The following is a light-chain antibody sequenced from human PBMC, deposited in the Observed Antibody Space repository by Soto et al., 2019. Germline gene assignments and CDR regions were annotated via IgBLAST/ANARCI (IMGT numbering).Light chain of an antibody. CDR1: SSDVGGYNY. CDR2: DVS. Sequence: QSVLTQPASVSGSPGQSITISCTGTSSDVGGYNYVSWYQQHPGKAPKLMIYDVSNRPSGVSNRFSGSKSGNTASLTISGLQAEDEADDYCSSYTSSSYNYVFGTGTKLTVL. CDR3: SSYTSSSYNYV. J-gene: IGLJ1*01. V-gene: IGLV2-14*01.